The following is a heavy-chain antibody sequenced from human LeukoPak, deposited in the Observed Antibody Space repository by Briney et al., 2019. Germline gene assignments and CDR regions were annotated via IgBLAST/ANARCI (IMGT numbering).Heavy chain of an antibody. CDR2: VNHSGST. D-gene: IGHD1-26*01. CDR3: ARARSPLYSGSPAAFDI. CDR1: GGSFSGSY. V-gene: IGHV4-34*01. Sequence: PSETLSLTCAVYGGSFSGSYWSWIRQPPGKGLECIGEVNHSGSTNYIPSLKSRVTISVDTSKNQFSLKLSSVTAADTAVYYCARARSPLYSGSPAAFDIWGQGTVVTVSS. J-gene: IGHJ3*02.